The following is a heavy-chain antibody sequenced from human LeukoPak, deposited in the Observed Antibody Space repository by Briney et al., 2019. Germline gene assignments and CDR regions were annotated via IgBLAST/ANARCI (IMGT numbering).Heavy chain of an antibody. V-gene: IGHV1-18*01. CDR1: GGTFSSYA. D-gene: IGHD3-10*01. CDR3: ARGPAIRGVISNWFDP. Sequence: GASVKVSCKASGGTFSSYAISWVRQAPGQGLEWMGWISAYNGNTNYAQKLQGRVTMTTDTSTSTAYMELRSLRSDDTAVYYCARGPAIRGVISNWFDPWGQGTLVTVSS. CDR2: ISAYNGNT. J-gene: IGHJ5*02.